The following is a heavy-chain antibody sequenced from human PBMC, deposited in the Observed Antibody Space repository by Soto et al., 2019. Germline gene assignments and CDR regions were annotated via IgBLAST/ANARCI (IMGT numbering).Heavy chain of an antibody. CDR3: ARSINP. Sequence: SETLSLTCIVSGVPFSDYYWSWIRQPPGKGLEWIGYINYLGGTRYNPSLKSRATLSRPTSKSQFSLELTSVTAADTAVYYCARSINPWGQGTLVTVSS. CDR1: GVPFSDYY. CDR2: INYLGGT. D-gene: IGHD3-10*01. V-gene: IGHV4-59*08. J-gene: IGHJ5*02.